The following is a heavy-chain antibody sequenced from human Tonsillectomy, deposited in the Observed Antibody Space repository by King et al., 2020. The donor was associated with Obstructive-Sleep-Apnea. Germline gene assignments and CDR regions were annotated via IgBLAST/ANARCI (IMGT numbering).Heavy chain of an antibody. CDR2: MKYSGNT. D-gene: IGHD1-14*01. J-gene: IGHJ3*01. CDR3: VRVRANHDFDF. Sequence: QLQESGPGLVKASETLSLTCTVSGFSISSGYYWGWIRQAPGKGLESIAIMKYSGNTFYNPSLKSRVTISMDTSYDQFFLKLNSVTAADTAVYYCVRVRANHDFDFGGQGTMVSVSS. CDR1: GFSISSGYY. V-gene: IGHV4-38-2*02.